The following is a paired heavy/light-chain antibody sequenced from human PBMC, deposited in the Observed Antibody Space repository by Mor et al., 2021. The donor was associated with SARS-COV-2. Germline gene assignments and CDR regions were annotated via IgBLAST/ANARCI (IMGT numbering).Heavy chain of an antibody. CDR2: ISDSGLST. CDR3: AKSWKAYYYDGLQY. V-gene: IGHV3-23*01. Sequence: EVQLLESGGGLVQPGGSLRLSCAASGLTFNNHALTWVRQAPGKGLEWVSAISDSGLSTYYTHSVRGRFTISRDNSKNTLYLQMNSLRAEDTAVYYCAKSWKAYYYDGLQYWGQGTLVTVSS. CDR1: GLTFNNHA. J-gene: IGHJ1*01. D-gene: IGHD3-22*01.
Light chain of an antibody. J-gene: IGLJ3*02. CDR3: QSFDSSLSIWV. CDR1: SSNIGATYD. CDR2: SNT. V-gene: IGLV1-40*01. Sequence: QSVLTQPPSVSGAPGQRVTISCTGSSSNIGATYDVNWYQQIPGTAPKLVIYSNTNRPSGVPERFSGSKAGTSASLAITGLQAEDEADYYCQSFDSSLSIWVFGGGTKLTVL.